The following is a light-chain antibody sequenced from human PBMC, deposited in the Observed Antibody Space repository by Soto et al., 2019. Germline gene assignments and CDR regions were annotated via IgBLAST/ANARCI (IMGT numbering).Light chain of an antibody. Sequence: DIQMTQSPSTLSASVGDRVTITCRASQSISSWLAWYQQKPGKAPKLLIYKASSLESGVPSSFSGSGSGTEFTLTISSLQPDDFATYYCQQYKSYSITFGQGTRLEIK. CDR3: QQYKSYSIT. V-gene: IGKV1-5*03. J-gene: IGKJ5*01. CDR2: KAS. CDR1: QSISSW.